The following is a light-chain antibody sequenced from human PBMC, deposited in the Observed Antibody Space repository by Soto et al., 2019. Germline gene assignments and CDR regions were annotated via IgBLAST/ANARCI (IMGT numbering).Light chain of an antibody. V-gene: IGLV2-14*03. CDR1: SSDIGAYNF. CDR2: DVS. Sequence: QSALTQPASVSGSPGQSMAISCTGTSSDIGAYNFVSWYQQHPGKAPKLMIYDVSNRPSGVSDRFSGSKSGTTASLTISGLQAEDEADYYCSSYTRSDTYVFGSGTKLTVL. CDR3: SSYTRSDTYV. J-gene: IGLJ1*01.